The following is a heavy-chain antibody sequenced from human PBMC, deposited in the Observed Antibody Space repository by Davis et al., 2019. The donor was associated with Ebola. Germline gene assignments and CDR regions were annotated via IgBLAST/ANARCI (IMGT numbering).Heavy chain of an antibody. CDR1: GGSISSYY. CDR2: IYYSGST. CDR3: ARGNTIAAAGTGYYFDY. Sequence: MPSETLSLTCTVSGGSISSYYWSWIRQPPGKGLEWIGYIYYSGSTNYNPSLKSRVTMSVDTSKNQFSLKLTSVTAADTAVYFCARGNTIAAAGTGYYFDYWGQGTLVTVSS. D-gene: IGHD6-13*01. V-gene: IGHV4-59*12. J-gene: IGHJ4*02.